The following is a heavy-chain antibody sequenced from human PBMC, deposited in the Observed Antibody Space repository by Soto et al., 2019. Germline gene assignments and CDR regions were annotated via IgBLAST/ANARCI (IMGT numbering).Heavy chain of an antibody. J-gene: IGHJ6*02. CDR1: GYTFTGYY. Sequence: ASVKVSCKASGYTFTGYYMHWVRQAPGQGLEWMGWINPNGGGTNYAQKFQGRVTMTRDTSISTAYMELSRLRSDDTAVYYCARVVDSWGGTYYYYYYGMDVWGQGTTVTVS. D-gene: IGHD7-27*01. CDR2: INPNGGGT. CDR3: ARVVDSWGGTYYYYYYGMDV. V-gene: IGHV1-2*02.